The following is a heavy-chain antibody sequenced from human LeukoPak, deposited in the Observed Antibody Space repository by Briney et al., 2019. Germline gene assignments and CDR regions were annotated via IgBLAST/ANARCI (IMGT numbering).Heavy chain of an antibody. V-gene: IGHV3-30*04. CDR2: ISYDGSNK. CDR3: ARRIMGATGLAFDI. D-gene: IGHD1-26*01. Sequence: PGGSLRLSCAASGFTFSSYAMHWVRQAPGKGLEWVAVISYDGSNKYYADSVKGRFTISRDNSKNTLYLQMNSLRAEDTAVYYCARRIMGATGLAFDIWGQGTMVTVSS. CDR1: GFTFSSYA. J-gene: IGHJ3*02.